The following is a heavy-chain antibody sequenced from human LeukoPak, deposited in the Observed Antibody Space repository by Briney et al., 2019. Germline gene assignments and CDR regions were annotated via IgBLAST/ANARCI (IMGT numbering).Heavy chain of an antibody. V-gene: IGHV4-61*01. CDR2: IYYSGST. Sequence: PETLSLTCTVSGGSVSSGSYYWSWIRQPPGKGLEWIGYIYYSGSTNYNPSLKSRVTISVDTSKNQFSLKLSSVTSADTAVYYCAREGGYYDSSGYYYLIDYWGQGTLVTVSS. CDR1: GGSVSSGSYY. CDR3: AREGGYYDSSGYYYLIDY. J-gene: IGHJ4*02. D-gene: IGHD3-22*01.